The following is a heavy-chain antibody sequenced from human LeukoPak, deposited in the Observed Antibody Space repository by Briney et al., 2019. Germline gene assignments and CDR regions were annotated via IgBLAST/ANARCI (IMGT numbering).Heavy chain of an antibody. V-gene: IGHV4-39*07. Sequence: SETLSLTCTVSGGSISSSSYYWGWIRQPPGKGLEWIGSIYHSGSTYYNPSLKSRVTLSVDTSKNQFSLKLSSVTAADTAVYNCARILYNWFDPWGQGTLVTVSS. D-gene: IGHD3-9*01. CDR2: IYHSGST. CDR1: GGSISSSSYY. CDR3: ARILYNWFDP. J-gene: IGHJ5*02.